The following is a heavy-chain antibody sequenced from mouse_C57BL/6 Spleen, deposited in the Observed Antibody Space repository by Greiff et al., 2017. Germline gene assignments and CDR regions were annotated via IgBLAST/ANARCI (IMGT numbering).Heavy chain of an antibody. J-gene: IGHJ1*03. CDR3: ARGALTTVGPWYFDV. CDR2: INPSTGGT. CDR1: GYSFTGYY. D-gene: IGHD1-1*01. Sequence: HSGPELVKPGASVKISCKASGYSFTGYYMNWVKQSPEKSLEWIGEINPSTGGTTYNQKFKAKATLTVDKSSSTAYMQLKSLTSEDSAVYYCARGALTTVGPWYFDVWGTGTTVTVSS. V-gene: IGHV1-42*01.